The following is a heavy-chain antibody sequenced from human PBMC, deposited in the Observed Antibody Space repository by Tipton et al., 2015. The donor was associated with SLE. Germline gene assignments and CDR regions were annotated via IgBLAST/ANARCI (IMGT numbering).Heavy chain of an antibody. D-gene: IGHD5-18*01. CDR1: GGSISSSSYY. CDR3: ARGGYSRGSAFDI. CDR2: IYYSGST. J-gene: IGHJ3*02. Sequence: TLSLTCTVSGGSISSSSYYWGWIRQPPGEGLEWIGSIYYSGSTYYNPSLKSRVTISVDTSKNQFSLKLSSVTAADTAVYYCARGGYSRGSAFDIWGQGTMVTVSS. V-gene: IGHV4-39*07.